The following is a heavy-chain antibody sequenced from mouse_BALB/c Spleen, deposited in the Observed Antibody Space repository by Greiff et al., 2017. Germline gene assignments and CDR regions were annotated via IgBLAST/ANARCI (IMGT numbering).Heavy chain of an antibody. D-gene: IGHD2-14*01. J-gene: IGHJ4*01. V-gene: IGHV5-4*02. CDR1: GFTFSDYY. CDR2: ISDGGSYT. Sequence: EVNVVESGGGLVKPGGSLKLSCAASGFTFSDYYMYWVRQTPEKRLEWVATISDGGSYTYYPDSVKGRFTISRDNAKNNLYLQMSSLKSEDTAMYYCARGGYRYYAMDYWGQGTSVTVSS. CDR3: ARGGYRYYAMDY.